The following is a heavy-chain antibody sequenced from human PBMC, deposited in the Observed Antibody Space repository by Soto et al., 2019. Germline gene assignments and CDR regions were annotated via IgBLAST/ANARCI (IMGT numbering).Heavy chain of an antibody. J-gene: IGHJ4*02. Sequence: SETLSLTCAVSSGSISSSNWWGWVRQPPGKGLEWIGEIYHSGSTNYNPSLKSRVTISVDKSKNQFSLKLSSVTAADTAVYYCASAPVATTTYYFDYWGQGTLVTVSS. V-gene: IGHV4-4*02. CDR2: IYHSGST. CDR3: ASAPVATTTYYFDY. D-gene: IGHD5-12*01. CDR1: SGSISSSNW.